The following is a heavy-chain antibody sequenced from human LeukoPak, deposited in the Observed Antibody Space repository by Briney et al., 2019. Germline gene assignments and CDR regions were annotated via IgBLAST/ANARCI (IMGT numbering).Heavy chain of an antibody. CDR2: IYTSGTT. J-gene: IGHJ4*02. V-gene: IGHV4-4*07. CDR1: GGSIISYY. Sequence: SETLSLTCTVSGGSIISYYWSWIRQPAGKGLEWIGRIYTSGTTNYNPSLKSRVTMSVDTSKNQFSLKLSSVTAADTAVYYCARLPHYYGSDYYFDYWGQGTLVTVSS. CDR3: ARLPHYYGSDYYFDY. D-gene: IGHD3-10*01.